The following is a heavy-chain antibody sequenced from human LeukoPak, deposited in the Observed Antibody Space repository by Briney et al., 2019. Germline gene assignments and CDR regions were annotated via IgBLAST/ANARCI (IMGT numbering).Heavy chain of an antibody. CDR2: ITSSSTFI. CDR1: GFTFRSYT. J-gene: IGHJ4*02. V-gene: IGHV3-21*01. D-gene: IGHD6-13*01. Sequence: GALRLSCAASGFTFRSYTMSWVRQAPGKGLEWVASITSSSTFIYSADSLKGRFTISRDNAQNSLYLQMNSLRAEDTAVYYCARGQAAPNILYYFDYWGQGTLVAVSS. CDR3: ARGQAAPNILYYFDY.